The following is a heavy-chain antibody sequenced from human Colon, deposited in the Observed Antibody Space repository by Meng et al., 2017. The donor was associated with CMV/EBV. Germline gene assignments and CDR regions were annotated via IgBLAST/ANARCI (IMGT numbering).Heavy chain of an antibody. CDR1: GWSFNAYS. CDR3: ARGRNGWLLPLDS. J-gene: IGHJ4*02. Sequence: QVPQQQWGAGLLNPADPLSLTSAISGWSFNAYSLTWSRQSPGKGLGWIGELNHSGSTNYTPSLKSRVTISIDTSKRHFSLRLTSVTAADTAVYYCARGRNGWLLPLDSWGQGTLVTVSS. V-gene: IGHV4-34*01. D-gene: IGHD3-3*01. CDR2: LNHSGST.